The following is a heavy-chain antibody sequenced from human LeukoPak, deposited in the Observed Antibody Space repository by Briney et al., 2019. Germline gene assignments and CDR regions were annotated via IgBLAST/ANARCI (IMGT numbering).Heavy chain of an antibody. CDR1: GYSFTTYD. D-gene: IGHD1-7*01. CDR3: ALRITGTNRWYYYYYMGV. CDR2: ISANNGNT. V-gene: IGHV1-18*01. J-gene: IGHJ6*03. Sequence: GASVKLSCEASGYSFTTYDITWVRQAPGQGLEWMGWISANNGNTSYVQKFQGRLTMTTDMSTRTAYMELRSLRSDDTAVYYCALRITGTNRWYYYYYMGVWGKGTTVRVSS.